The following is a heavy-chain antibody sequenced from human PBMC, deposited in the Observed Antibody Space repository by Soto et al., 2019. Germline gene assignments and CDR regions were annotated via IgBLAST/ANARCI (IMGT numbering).Heavy chain of an antibody. CDR2: ISGSGEST. CDR3: AKDLGGSGASCYHFDY. Sequence: EVQLLESGGALVQPGGSLRLSCVVAGFRFSGNAMSWVRQAPGKGLEWVSSISGSGESTYYAGSVKGRFIVSRDNSKDTLYLQLNSVRAEDTALYYCAKDLGGSGASCYHFDYWGQGTLVTVSS. V-gene: IGHV3-23*01. D-gene: IGHD2-15*01. J-gene: IGHJ4*02. CDR1: GFRFSGNA.